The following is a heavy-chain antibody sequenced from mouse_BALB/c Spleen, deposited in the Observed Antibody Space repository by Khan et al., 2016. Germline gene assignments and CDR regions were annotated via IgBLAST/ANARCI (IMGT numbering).Heavy chain of an antibody. D-gene: IGHD4-1*01. V-gene: IGHV1-9*01. CDR2: ILPGSGNT. CDR3: ARALWDLDY. Sequence: QVQLQQSGAELVKPGASVKISCKASGYTFSSYWIEWLKQRPGHGLEWIGEILPGSGNTNYNEKFKGKVTFTADTSSNTVYMQLSSLTSEDSVVYYYARALWDLDYWGQGTTLTVSS. CDR1: GYTFSSYW. J-gene: IGHJ2*01.